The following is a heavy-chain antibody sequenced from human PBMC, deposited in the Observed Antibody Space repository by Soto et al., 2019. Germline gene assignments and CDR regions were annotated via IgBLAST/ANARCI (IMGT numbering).Heavy chain of an antibody. CDR2: VNPNSGGT. V-gene: IGHV1-2*02. CDR1: GYTFSGYV. CDR3: ARGNSSSSWRVVAY. D-gene: IGHD6-13*01. Sequence: QVQLVQSGADVKKPGASVKVSCKTSGYTFSGYVMHWLRQAPGQGLEWMGWVNPNSGGTDYSQNFQGRVSMTWDTSISTAYMELRRLRSDDTAIYYCARGNSSSSWRVVAYWGQGTLVTVSS. J-gene: IGHJ4*02.